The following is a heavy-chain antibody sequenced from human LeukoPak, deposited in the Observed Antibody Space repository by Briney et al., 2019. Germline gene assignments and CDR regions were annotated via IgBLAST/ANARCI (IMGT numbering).Heavy chain of an antibody. CDR3: ARVGPGAYYDFWSGYNNWFDP. CDR1: GGSISSGGYY. CDR2: IYYSGST. V-gene: IGHV4-31*03. J-gene: IGHJ5*02. Sequence: SETLSLTCTVSGGSISSGGYYWSWIRQHPGKGLERIGYIYYSGSTYYNPSLKSRVTISVDTSKNQFSLKLSSVTAADTAVYYCARVGPGAYYDFWSGYNNWFDPWGQGTLVTVSS. D-gene: IGHD3-3*01.